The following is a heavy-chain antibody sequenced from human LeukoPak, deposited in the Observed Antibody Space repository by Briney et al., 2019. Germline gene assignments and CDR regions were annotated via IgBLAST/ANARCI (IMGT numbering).Heavy chain of an antibody. Sequence: SETLSLTCAVYGGSFSGYYWSWIRQPPGKGLEWIGEINHSGSTNYNPSLKSRVTISVDTSKNQFSLKLSSVTAADTAVYYCATPIFGVVQAFDYWGQGTLVTVSS. CDR2: INHSGST. V-gene: IGHV4-34*01. CDR1: GGSFSGYY. CDR3: ATPIFGVVQAFDY. D-gene: IGHD3-3*01. J-gene: IGHJ4*02.